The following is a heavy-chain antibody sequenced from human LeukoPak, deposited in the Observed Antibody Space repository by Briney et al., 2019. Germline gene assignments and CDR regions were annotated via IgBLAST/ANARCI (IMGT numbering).Heavy chain of an antibody. CDR2: ISGGGNT. J-gene: IGHJ5*02. V-gene: IGHV3-53*01. D-gene: IGHD3-10*01. Sequence: PGGSLRLSCAVSGFTVSNNYMSWVRQAPGKGLEWVSVISGGGNTYDADSVKGRFTISRDNSKNTLYLQMNSLRAEDTAVYYCARRGTWFGELLSWGQGTLVTVSS. CDR1: GFTVSNNY. CDR3: ARRGTWFGELLS.